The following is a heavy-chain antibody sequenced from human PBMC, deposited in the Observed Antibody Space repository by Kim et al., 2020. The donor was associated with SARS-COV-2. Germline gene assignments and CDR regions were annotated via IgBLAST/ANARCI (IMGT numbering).Heavy chain of an antibody. CDR1: GFTFTSSA. Sequence: SVKVSCKASGFTFTSSAVQWVRQARGQRLEWIGWIVVGSGNTNYAQKFQERVTITRDMSTSTAYMELSSLRSEDTAVYYCAAGGGAVAGKGGGYYYYYGMDVWGQGTTVTFSS. D-gene: IGHD6-19*01. J-gene: IGHJ6*02. CDR3: AAGGGAVAGKGGGYYYYYGMDV. V-gene: IGHV1-58*01. CDR2: IVVGSGNT.